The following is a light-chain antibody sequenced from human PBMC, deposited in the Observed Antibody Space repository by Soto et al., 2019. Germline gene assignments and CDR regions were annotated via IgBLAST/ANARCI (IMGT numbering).Light chain of an antibody. J-gene: IGKJ5*01. CDR1: QGVTTN. CDR3: QQYNNWPFS. V-gene: IGKV3-15*01. Sequence: EIVMPQSPAPLFVSPGDRASLSCRAGQGVTTNFAWYQQKSGQSPRLLIYDVSHRATGVPARFSGTGSETDFTLTISGLQSEDSAVYFCQQYNNWPFSFGQGTRLEIK. CDR2: DVS.